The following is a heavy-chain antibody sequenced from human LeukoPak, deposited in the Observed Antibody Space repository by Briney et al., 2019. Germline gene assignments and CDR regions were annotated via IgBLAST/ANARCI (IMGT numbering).Heavy chain of an antibody. J-gene: IGHJ3*01. CDR3: ATLRGDYYDSRAYDL. CDR2: IFTSGNT. D-gene: IGHD3-22*01. V-gene: IGHV4-61*02. Sequence: TLSLTCTVSGAAISSGTYYWSWIRQPAGKGLEWIGRIFTSGNTDYNPSLKSRVFISIEKSKDRFSLTLNSVTAADTAVYYCATLRGDYYDSRAYDLWGQGTMVTVSS. CDR1: GAAISSGTYY.